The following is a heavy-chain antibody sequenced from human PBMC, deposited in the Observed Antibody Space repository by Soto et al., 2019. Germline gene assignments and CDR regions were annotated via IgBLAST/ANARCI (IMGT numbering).Heavy chain of an antibody. CDR2: ISSSGDRT. CDR3: PVGIYYYGWDG. Sequence: EVHLLESGGGLVQPGGSLRLSCAASGFTFSAYAMIWVRQVPGKGLEWVSTISSSGDRTYYADSVKGRFTISRDNSKITLYLQMNSLRAEDTARYYCPVGIYYYGWDGWGQGTTVTVSS. V-gene: IGHV3-23*01. J-gene: IGHJ6*02. D-gene: IGHD6-13*01. CDR1: GFTFSAYA.